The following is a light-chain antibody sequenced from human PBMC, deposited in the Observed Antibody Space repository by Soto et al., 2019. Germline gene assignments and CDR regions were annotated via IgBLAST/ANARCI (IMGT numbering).Light chain of an antibody. J-gene: IGLJ3*02. Sequence: QPVLTQSPSASASLGASVKLTCSLSSGHPNYAIAWHQQQPEKGPRYLMRVNTDGSHTKGYGIPDRFSGSSSGAERYLTISSLQSEDEADYYCQTWGTGIQVFGGGTQLTVL. CDR2: VNTDGSH. CDR1: SGHPNYA. CDR3: QTWGTGIQV. V-gene: IGLV4-69*01.